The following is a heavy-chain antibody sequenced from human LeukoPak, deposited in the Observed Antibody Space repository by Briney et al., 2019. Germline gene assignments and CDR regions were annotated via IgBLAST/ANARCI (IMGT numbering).Heavy chain of an antibody. Sequence: GGSLRLSCAASGFTISSYEMNWVRQAPGKGLEWVSYISSSGSTIYYADSVKGRFTVSRDDAKNSLYLQMNSLRAEDTAVYYCARVPPGSSSSYYWGQGTLVTVSS. CDR3: ARVPPGSSSSYY. J-gene: IGHJ4*02. V-gene: IGHV3-48*03. CDR2: ISSSGSTI. CDR1: GFTISSYE. D-gene: IGHD6-6*01.